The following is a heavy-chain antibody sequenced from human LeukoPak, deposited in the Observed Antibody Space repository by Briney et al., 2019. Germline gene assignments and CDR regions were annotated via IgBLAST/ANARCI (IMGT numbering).Heavy chain of an antibody. Sequence: PGGSLRLSCAASGFTFSSYAMSWVRQAPGKGLEWVSAISGSGGSTYYADSVKGRFTISRDNSKNTLYLQMNSLRAEDTAVYYCAKAIWTYDSSGNYFDYWGQGTLVTVSS. J-gene: IGHJ4*02. CDR1: GFTFSSYA. D-gene: IGHD3-22*01. CDR2: ISGSGGST. V-gene: IGHV3-23*01. CDR3: AKAIWTYDSSGNYFDY.